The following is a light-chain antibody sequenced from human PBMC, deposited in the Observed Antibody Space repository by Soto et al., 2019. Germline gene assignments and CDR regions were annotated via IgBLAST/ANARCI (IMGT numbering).Light chain of an antibody. V-gene: IGKV1-39*01. CDR2: AAS. J-gene: IGKJ2*01. Sequence: DIQMTQSASSLSASLGARVTITCRASQSISSNLNWHQQKPVKAPKVLIYAASSLQCGVPSRFSGSGSGTDFTLTISSLQPEDFATYYCQQSYSIPYTFGQGTKLEIK. CDR1: QSISSN. CDR3: QQSYSIPYT.